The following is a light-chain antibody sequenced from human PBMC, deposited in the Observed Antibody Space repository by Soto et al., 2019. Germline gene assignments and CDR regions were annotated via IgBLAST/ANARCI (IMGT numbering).Light chain of an antibody. CDR1: SSDVGGYNY. J-gene: IGLJ2*01. Sequence: QSALTQPASVSGSPGQSITISCTGTSSDVGGYNYVSWYQQHPGKAPKLMIYDVSNRPSGVSNRFSGSKSGNTASLTISGLQAEDEADYHCSSYTSSRTRVFGGGTKLTVL. CDR2: DVS. CDR3: SSYTSSRTRV. V-gene: IGLV2-14*01.